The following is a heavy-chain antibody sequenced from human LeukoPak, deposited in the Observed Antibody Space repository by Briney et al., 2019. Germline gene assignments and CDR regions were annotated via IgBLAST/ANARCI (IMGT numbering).Heavy chain of an antibody. CDR2: IYPGDSDT. V-gene: IGHV5-51*01. CDR3: ARQFKGHYYDSSGYFGIDY. D-gene: IGHD3-22*01. Sequence: GESLKISCKGSGYSFTSYWIGWVRQMPGKGLEWMGIIYPGDSDTRYSPSFQGQVTISADKSISTAYLQWSSLKASDTAMYYCARQFKGHYYDSSGYFGIDYWGQGTLVTVSS. J-gene: IGHJ4*02. CDR1: GYSFTSYW.